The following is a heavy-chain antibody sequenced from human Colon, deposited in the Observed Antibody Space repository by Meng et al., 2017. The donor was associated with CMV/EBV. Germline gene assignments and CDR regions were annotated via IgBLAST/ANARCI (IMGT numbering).Heavy chain of an antibody. CDR3: ARRNSNYASYYFDY. J-gene: IGHJ4*02. D-gene: IGHD4-11*01. V-gene: IGHV5-51*01. CDR2: MHPNYLHI. CDR1: GYSFTNYW. Sequence: GESLKISCKVSGYSFTNYWIGWVRQTPEKGLEWMAIMHPNYLHITYSPSFQGRVTISADKSISTAFLQWSNLEASDTAMYYCARRNSNYASYYFDYWGQGTLVTVSS.